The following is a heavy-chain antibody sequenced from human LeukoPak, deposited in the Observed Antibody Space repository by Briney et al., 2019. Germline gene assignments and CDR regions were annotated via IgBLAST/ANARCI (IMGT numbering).Heavy chain of an antibody. D-gene: IGHD1-26*01. J-gene: IGHJ3*02. Sequence: GSLRLSCAASEFSVGSNYMTWVRQAPGKGLEWVSLIYSGGSTYYADSVKGRFTISRDNAKNSLYLQMNSLRAEDTAVYYCARVVGAFQGYAFDIWGQGTTVTVSS. CDR1: EFSVGSNY. CDR2: IYSGGST. CDR3: ARVVGAFQGYAFDI. V-gene: IGHV3-66*01.